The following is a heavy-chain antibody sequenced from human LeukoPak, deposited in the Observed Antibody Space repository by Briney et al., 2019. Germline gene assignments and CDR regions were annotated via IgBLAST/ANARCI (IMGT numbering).Heavy chain of an antibody. D-gene: IGHD5-12*01. J-gene: IGHJ6*04. Sequence: ASVKVSCKASGGTFSSYAISWVRQAPGQGLEWMGGIIPIFGTANYAQKFQGRVTITADESTSTAYMELSSLRSEDTAVYYCATRVADIVVTKGYGMDVWGKGTTVTVSS. CDR1: GGTFSSYA. V-gene: IGHV1-69*13. CDR3: ATRVADIVVTKGYGMDV. CDR2: IIPIFGTA.